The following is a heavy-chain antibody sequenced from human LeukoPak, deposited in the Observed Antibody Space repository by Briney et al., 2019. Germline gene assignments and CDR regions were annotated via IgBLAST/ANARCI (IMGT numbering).Heavy chain of an antibody. J-gene: IGHJ4*02. V-gene: IGHV3-21*01. CDR2: ISSTGSYI. Sequence: AGSLRLSRAASGFSFSDYNINWVRQAPGKGLEWVSSISSTGSYIIYGDSVKGRFTISRDNANNSLFLQMNSLRVEDTAVYYCARDGSRNDFWSGYNFFDYWGQRTVVTVSS. CDR3: ARDGSRNDFWSGYNFFDY. CDR1: GFSFSDYN. D-gene: IGHD3-3*01.